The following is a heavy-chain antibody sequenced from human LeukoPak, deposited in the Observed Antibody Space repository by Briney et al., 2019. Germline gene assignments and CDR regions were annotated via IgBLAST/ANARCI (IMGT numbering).Heavy chain of an antibody. CDR3: AKDLSWRYYNCSGWYN. D-gene: IGHD6-19*01. V-gene: IGHV3-30*02. J-gene: IGHJ4*02. Sequence: GGSLRLSCAASGFTFSSYDMQWVRQAPGKGLEWVALIRYDGNNKYYADSVKGRFTISRDNSKNTLYLQMNSLRAEDTAVYYCAKDLSWRYYNCSGWYNWGQGTLVTVSS. CDR1: GFTFSSYD. CDR2: IRYDGNNK.